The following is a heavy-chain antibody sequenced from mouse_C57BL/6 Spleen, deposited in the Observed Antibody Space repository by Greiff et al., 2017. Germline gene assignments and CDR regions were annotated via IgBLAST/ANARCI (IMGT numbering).Heavy chain of an antibody. Sequence: QVQLKQSGAELVRPGASVKLSCKASGYTFTDYYINWVKQRPGQGLEWIARIYPGSGNTYYNEKFKGKATLTAEKSSSTAYMQLSSLTSEDSAVYFCARGVLPIMDYWGQGTSVTVSS. J-gene: IGHJ4*01. CDR1: GYTFTDYY. CDR2: IYPGSGNT. CDR3: ARGVLPIMDY. D-gene: IGHD1-1*01. V-gene: IGHV1-76*01.